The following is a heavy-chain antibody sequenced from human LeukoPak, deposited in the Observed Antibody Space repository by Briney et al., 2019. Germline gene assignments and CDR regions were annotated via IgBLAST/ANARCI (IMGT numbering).Heavy chain of an antibody. J-gene: IGHJ4*02. Sequence: NPSETLSLTCTVSDGSISSSSHYWGWIRQPPGKGLEWIGTIYYSGSTYYKPSLKSRVTMSVDTSKNHFSLKLSSVTAADTAVYYCAGSYGDGGDYWGQGTLVTVSS. CDR2: IYYSGST. V-gene: IGHV4-39*02. CDR1: DGSISSSSHY. D-gene: IGHD4-17*01. CDR3: AGSYGDGGDY.